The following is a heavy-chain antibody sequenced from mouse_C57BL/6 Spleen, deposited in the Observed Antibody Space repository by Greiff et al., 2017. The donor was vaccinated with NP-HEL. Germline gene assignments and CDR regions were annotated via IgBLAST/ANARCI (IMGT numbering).Heavy chain of an antibody. J-gene: IGHJ4*01. CDR2: IYPGSGST. CDR1: GYTFTSYW. V-gene: IGHV1-55*01. Sequence: QVQLKQPGAEFVKPGASVKLSCTASGYTFTSYWITWVKQRPGQGLEWIGDIYPGSGSTNYHEKFKSKATLTVDTSSSTAYMQLSSLTSEDSSVYYCARSRDYDGAMDDWGQGTSVTVSS. CDR3: ARSRDYDGAMDD. D-gene: IGHD2-4*01.